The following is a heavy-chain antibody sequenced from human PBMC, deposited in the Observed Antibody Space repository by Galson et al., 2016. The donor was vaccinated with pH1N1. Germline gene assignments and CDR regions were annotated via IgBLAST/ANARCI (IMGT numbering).Heavy chain of an antibody. V-gene: IGHV1-46*01. J-gene: IGHJ4*02. D-gene: IGHD7-27*01. CDR3: IRDLGRLRDD. CDR1: GYTFTREY. CDR2: IDPSNGGT. Sequence: SVKVSCKASGYTFTREYIHWVRQAPGQGLEWMGVIDPSNGGTTYSQNFQGLVTMTRDTSTNTVYMELSGLKSEDTAVYFCIRDLGRLRDDWGQGTLVTVSP.